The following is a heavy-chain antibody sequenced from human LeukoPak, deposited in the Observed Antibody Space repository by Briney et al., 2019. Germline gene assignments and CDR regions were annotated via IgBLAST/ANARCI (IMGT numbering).Heavy chain of an antibody. J-gene: IGHJ3*02. CDR2: TYYKSKWHI. Sequence: SQTLSLTCGISGDSVSVNRDVWNWIRQSPSRGLEWLGRTYYKSKWHIDYAVSVKSRITISPDTSKNQFSLQLNSVTPEDTAVYCCARDADWGYDAFDIWGQGTMVTVPS. CDR3: ARDADWGYDAFDI. D-gene: IGHD7-27*01. CDR1: GDSVSVNRDV. V-gene: IGHV6-1*01.